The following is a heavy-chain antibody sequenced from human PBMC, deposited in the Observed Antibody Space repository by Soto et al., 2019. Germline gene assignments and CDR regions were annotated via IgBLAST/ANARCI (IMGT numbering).Heavy chain of an antibody. J-gene: IGHJ4*02. D-gene: IGHD4-17*01. V-gene: IGHV5-51*01. CDR1: GYRFTSYW. CDR2: IHPGDSET. CDR3: ARHNKPVTSRDYFDQ. Sequence: GESLKISCKASGYRFTSYWIGWVCQMPGKGLELMGIIHPGDSETRYSPSFQGQVTISVEKSTSTAYLQWSSLKASDTAMYYCARHNKPVTSRDYFDQWGQGTLVTVSS.